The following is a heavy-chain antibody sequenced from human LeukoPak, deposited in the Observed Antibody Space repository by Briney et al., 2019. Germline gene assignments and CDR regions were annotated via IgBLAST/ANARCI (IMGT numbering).Heavy chain of an antibody. CDR1: GYTFTSYY. CDR3: ARSLGIAAAGNDY. CDR2: INPSGGST. Sequence: ASVTVSCKASGYTFTSYYMHWVRQAPGQGLGWMGIINPSGGSTSYAQKFQGRVTMTRDTSTSTVYMELSSLRSEDTAVYYCARSLGIAAAGNDYWGQGTLVTASS. V-gene: IGHV1-46*01. D-gene: IGHD6-13*01. J-gene: IGHJ4*02.